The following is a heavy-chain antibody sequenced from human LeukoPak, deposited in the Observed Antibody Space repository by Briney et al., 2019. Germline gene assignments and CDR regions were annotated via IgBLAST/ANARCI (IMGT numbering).Heavy chain of an antibody. D-gene: IGHD2-21*02. CDR2: IDSSSSHI. CDR1: GFSFSSYA. CDR3: ARGYCGGDCYGD. V-gene: IGHV3-21*01. Sequence: GGSLRLSCAASGFSFSSYAMNWVRQAPGKGLEWVASIDSSSSHIYYADSVKGRFTISRDNTKSSLYLQMNSLRAEDMAVYYCARGYCGGDCYGDWGQGTLVTVSS. J-gene: IGHJ1*01.